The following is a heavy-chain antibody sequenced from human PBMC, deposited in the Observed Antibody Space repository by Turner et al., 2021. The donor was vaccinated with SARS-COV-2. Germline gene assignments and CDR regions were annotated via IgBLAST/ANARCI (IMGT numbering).Heavy chain of an antibody. CDR2: ISGSGGST. CDR3: ARDRVYYGMDV. V-gene: IGHV3-23*01. J-gene: IGHJ6*02. D-gene: IGHD3-3*01. Sequence: EVQLLEAGGGVVQPGGSLRLSCAASGFTFSSYAISWFRQAPGKGLEWVSGISGSGGSTYYADSVKGRFTISRDNSKNTLYLQMNSLRAEDTAVYYCARDRVYYGMDVWGQGTTVTVSS. CDR1: GFTFSSYA.